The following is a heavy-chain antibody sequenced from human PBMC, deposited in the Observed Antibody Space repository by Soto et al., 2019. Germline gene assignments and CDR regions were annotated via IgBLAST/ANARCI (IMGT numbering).Heavy chain of an antibody. CDR2: INHSGST. CDR3: ARGRALLLWFGERNWFDP. CDR1: GGSFSGYY. D-gene: IGHD3-10*01. V-gene: IGHV4-34*01. Sequence: QVQLQQWGAGLLKPSETLFLTCAVYGGSFSGYYWSWIRQPPGKGLEWIGEINHSGSTNYNPSLKSRVTISVDTSKNQFSLKLSSVTAADTAVYYCARGRALLLWFGERNWFDPWGQGTLVTVSS. J-gene: IGHJ5*02.